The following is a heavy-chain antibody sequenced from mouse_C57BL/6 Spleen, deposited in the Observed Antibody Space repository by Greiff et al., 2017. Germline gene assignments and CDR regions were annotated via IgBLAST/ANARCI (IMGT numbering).Heavy chain of an antibody. J-gene: IGHJ2*01. CDR1: GFTFSSYA. V-gene: IGHV5-9-1*02. CDR3: TRDKGSFYFDN. D-gene: IGHD6-1*01. CDR2: ISSGGDYI. Sequence: EVMLVESGEGLVKPGGSLKLSCAASGFTFSSYAMSWVRQTPEKRLEWVAYISSGGDYIYYADTVKGRFTISRDNARNTLYLQMSSLKSEDTAMYYCTRDKGSFYFDNWGQGTTLTVST.